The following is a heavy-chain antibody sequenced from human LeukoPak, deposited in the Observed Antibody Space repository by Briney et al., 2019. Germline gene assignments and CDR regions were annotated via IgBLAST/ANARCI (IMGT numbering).Heavy chain of an antibody. Sequence: TGGSLRLSCSASGFPFSRFAMTWVRHLPGKGLDWVSTISGNGHQTYYGDSVKGRFSVSRDNSKNILYLQMDSLRADDSALYYCAKDANYYDSSGFFIPFDYWGQGTLVTVSS. V-gene: IGHV3-23*01. J-gene: IGHJ4*02. CDR1: GFPFSRFA. CDR2: ISGNGHQT. D-gene: IGHD3-22*01. CDR3: AKDANYYDSSGFFIPFDY.